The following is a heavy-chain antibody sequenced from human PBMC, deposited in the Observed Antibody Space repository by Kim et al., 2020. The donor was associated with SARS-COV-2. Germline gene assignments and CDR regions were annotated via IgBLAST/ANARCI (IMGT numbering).Heavy chain of an antibody. Sequence: SETLSLTCTVSGDSISSSSSYWGWIRQPPGKGLEWIESISDSGSTFNNPSLKSRVTISVVRSKNQFSLKLSSGTAADTAVYYCARHVPNSSGRFDYWGQGTLVTVSS. CDR1: GDSISSSSSY. CDR3: ARHVPNSSGRFDY. J-gene: IGHJ4*02. CDR2: ISDSGST. D-gene: IGHD6-19*01. V-gene: IGHV4-39*01.